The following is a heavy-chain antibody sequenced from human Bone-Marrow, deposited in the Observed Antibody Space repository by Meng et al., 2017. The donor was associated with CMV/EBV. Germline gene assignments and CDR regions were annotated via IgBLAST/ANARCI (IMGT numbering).Heavy chain of an antibody. CDR2: ISSSSNYI. CDR1: GFTFSSYS. CDR3: ARDGPDSYGSYYVRYDFDH. D-gene: IGHD1-26*01. Sequence: GGSLRLSCVASGFTFSSYSMNWVRQAPEKGLEWVSSISSSSNYIYNADSVKGRFTISRDNAKNSLYLQMNSLRAEDTAVYYCARDGPDSYGSYYVRYDFDHWGQGTLVTVSS. J-gene: IGHJ4*02. V-gene: IGHV3-21*06.